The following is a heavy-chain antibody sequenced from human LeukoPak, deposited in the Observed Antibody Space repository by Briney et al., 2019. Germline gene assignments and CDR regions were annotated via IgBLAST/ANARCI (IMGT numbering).Heavy chain of an antibody. CDR1: GGTFSSYA. Sequence: ASVKVSCKASGGTFSSYAISWVRQAPGQGLEWMGGIIPIFGTANYAQKFQGRVTITADESTSTAYMELSSLRSEDTAVYYCARGPNYYDSSGYHDYWGQGTLVTVSS. CDR3: ARGPNYYDSSGYHDY. J-gene: IGHJ4*02. D-gene: IGHD3-22*01. V-gene: IGHV1-69*13. CDR2: IIPIFGTA.